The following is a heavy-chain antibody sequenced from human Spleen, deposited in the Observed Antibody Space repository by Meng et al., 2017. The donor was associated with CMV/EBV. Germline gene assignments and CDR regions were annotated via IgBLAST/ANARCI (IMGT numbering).Heavy chain of an antibody. J-gene: IGHJ3*02. CDR3: AKDPALPGWTFDI. Sequence: AASGLTFSNYAMKWVRQAPGKGLEWVSVIRGSGADINYADSVKGRFTISRDNSKNTLYLQMSSLRAEDTAVYYCAKDPALPGWTFDIWGQGTMVTVSS. CDR1: GLTFSNYA. V-gene: IGHV3-23*01. CDR2: IRGSGADI. D-gene: IGHD3-9*01.